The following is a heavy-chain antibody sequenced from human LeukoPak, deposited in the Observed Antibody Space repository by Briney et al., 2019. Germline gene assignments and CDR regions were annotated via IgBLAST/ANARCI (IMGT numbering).Heavy chain of an antibody. CDR2: ISYDGSNR. CDR1: GFTFSSYA. D-gene: IGHD1-14*01. Sequence: GRSLRLSCAASGFTFSSYAMHWVRQAPGKGLEWVAVISYDGSNRYYADSVKGRFTISRDNSKNTLYLQMNSLRAEDTAVYYCARDTRSDGTIDYWGQGTLVTVSS. V-gene: IGHV3-30*04. J-gene: IGHJ4*02. CDR3: ARDTRSDGTIDY.